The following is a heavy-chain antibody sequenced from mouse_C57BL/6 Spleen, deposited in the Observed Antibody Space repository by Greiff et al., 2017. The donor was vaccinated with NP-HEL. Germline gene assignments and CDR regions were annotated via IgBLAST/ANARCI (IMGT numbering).Heavy chain of an antibody. D-gene: IGHD1-1*01. CDR1: GYAFSSSW. J-gene: IGHJ4*01. CDR2: IYPGDGDT. CDR3: AREGDYYGSSYDYAMDY. V-gene: IGHV1-82*01. Sequence: QVQLQQSGPELVKPGASVKISCKASGYAFSSSWMNWVKQRPGKGLEWIGRIYPGDGDTNYNGKFKGKATLTADKSSSTAYMQLSSLTSEDSAVYVCAREGDYYGSSYDYAMDYWGQGTSVTVSS.